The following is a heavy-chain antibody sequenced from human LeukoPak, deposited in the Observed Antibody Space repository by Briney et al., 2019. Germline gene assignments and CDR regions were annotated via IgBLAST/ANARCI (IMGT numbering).Heavy chain of an antibody. CDR3: ARPGASNGFDY. CDR1: DGSISSYY. D-gene: IGHD1-26*01. CDR2: IYYSGNT. V-gene: IGHV4-59*08. J-gene: IGHJ4*02. Sequence: KASETLSLTCTVSDGSISSYYWSWVRQPPGKGLEWIGYIYYSGNTNYNPSLKSRLTMSADRSRNQFSLNLNSVTAADTAVYYCARPGASNGFDYWGQGTLVTVSS.